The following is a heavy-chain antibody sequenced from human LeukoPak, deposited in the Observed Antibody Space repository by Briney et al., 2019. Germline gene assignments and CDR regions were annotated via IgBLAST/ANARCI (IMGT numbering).Heavy chain of an antibody. CDR3: ARCPSVGATSWFDP. D-gene: IGHD1-26*01. CDR1: GYSISSGYY. J-gene: IGHJ5*02. CDR2: IYHSGST. V-gene: IGHV4-38-2*02. Sequence: PSETLSLTCTVSGYSISSGYYWGWIRQPPGKGLEWIGSIYHSGSTYYNPSLKSRVTISVDTSKNQFSLKLSSVTAADTAVYYCARCPSVGATSWFDPWGQGTLVTVSS.